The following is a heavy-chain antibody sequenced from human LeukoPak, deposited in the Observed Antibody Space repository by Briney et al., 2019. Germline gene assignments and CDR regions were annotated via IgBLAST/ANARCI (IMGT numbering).Heavy chain of an antibody. D-gene: IGHD2-15*01. CDR1: GGSISSYY. CDR2: IYYSGST. Sequence: SETLSLTCTVSGGSISSYYWSWIRQPPGKGLEWIGYIYYSGSTNYNPSLKSRVTISVDTSKNQFSLKLSSVTAADTAVYYCERDGRYCSGGSCYRTFDIWGQGTMVTVSS. J-gene: IGHJ3*02. CDR3: ERDGRYCSGGSCYRTFDI. V-gene: IGHV4-59*01.